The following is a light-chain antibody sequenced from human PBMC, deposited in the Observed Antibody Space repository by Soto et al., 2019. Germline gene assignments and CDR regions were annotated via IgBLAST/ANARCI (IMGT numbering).Light chain of an antibody. J-gene: IGKJ5*01. CDR2: GAS. V-gene: IGKV3-20*01. Sequence: EIVLTQSPGTLSLSPGERATLSCRASQSVSSSYLAWYQQKPGQAPRLLIYGASSRATGIPDRFSGGGSGTEFTLTISSLQPDDFATYYCQQYNTYSTFGQGTRPEIK. CDR1: QSVSSSY. CDR3: QQYNTYST.